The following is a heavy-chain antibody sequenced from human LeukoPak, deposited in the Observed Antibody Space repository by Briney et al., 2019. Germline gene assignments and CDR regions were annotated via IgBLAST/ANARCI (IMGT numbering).Heavy chain of an antibody. CDR1: GDSISMYY. D-gene: IGHD6-13*01. CDR2: IDHTGST. CDR3: ARGRVSSSSWQSVYYYYLYMDI. J-gene: IGHJ6*03. V-gene: IGHV4-59*01. Sequence: SETLSLTCSVSGDSISMYYWNWIRQSPGKGLEWIGYIDHTGSTNYNPSLNSRVTISRDTSTNHFSLKLSSVTAADTAVYFCARGRVSSSSWQSVYYYYLYMDIWGKRSTVTVSS.